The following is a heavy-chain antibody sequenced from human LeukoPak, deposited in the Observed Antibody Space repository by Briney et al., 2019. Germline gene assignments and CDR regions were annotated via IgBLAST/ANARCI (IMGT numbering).Heavy chain of an antibody. CDR1: GGSISSGGYY. Sequence: SETLSLTCTVSGGSISSGGYYWSWIRQPPGKGLEWIGYIYHSGSTYYNPSLKSRVTISVDRSKNQFSLKLSSVTAADTAVYYCARHMAMVRGVDAFDIWGQGTMVTVSS. J-gene: IGHJ3*02. D-gene: IGHD3-10*01. CDR2: IYHSGST. V-gene: IGHV4-30-2*01. CDR3: ARHMAMVRGVDAFDI.